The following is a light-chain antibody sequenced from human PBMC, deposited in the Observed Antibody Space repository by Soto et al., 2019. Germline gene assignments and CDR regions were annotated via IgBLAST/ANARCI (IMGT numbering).Light chain of an antibody. Sequence: DIQMTQSPSSLSASVGDRVTITCRASQSIRNYLNWYQQQPGKAPKVLIYAASSLQSGVPSRFSGSGSGTEFTLTISSLQPEDFATYYCQQSSSPPLTFGPGTKVAVK. J-gene: IGKJ3*01. CDR3: QQSSSPPLT. V-gene: IGKV1-39*01. CDR2: AAS. CDR1: QSIRNY.